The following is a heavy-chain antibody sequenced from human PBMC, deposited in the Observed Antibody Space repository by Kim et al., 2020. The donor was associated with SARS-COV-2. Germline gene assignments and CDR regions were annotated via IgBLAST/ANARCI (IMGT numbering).Heavy chain of an antibody. CDR1: GFTFSSYG. J-gene: IGHJ4*01. D-gene: IGHD5-18*01. Sequence: GGSLRLSCAASGFTFSSYGMHWVRQAPGKGLEWVVVIWYDGSNKYYADSVKGRFTISRDNSKNTLYLQMNSLRAEDTAVYYCAKDSRIQLWSPAYYFDY. CDR2: IWYDGSNK. CDR3: AKDSRIQLWSPAYYFDY. V-gene: IGHV3-33*06.